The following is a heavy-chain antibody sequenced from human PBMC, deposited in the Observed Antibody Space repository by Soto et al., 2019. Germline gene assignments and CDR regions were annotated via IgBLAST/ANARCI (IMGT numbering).Heavy chain of an antibody. CDR3: ASHSGSSPEGRYYCGMDV. CDR1: GGTFSSYA. Sequence: QVQLVQSGAEVKKPGSSVKVSCKASGGTFSSYAISWVRQAPGQGLAWMGGIIPIFGTADYAQKFQGRVTITADESTSTVYMELSSLRSDDTDLYYCASHSGSSPEGRYYCGMDVWCQGTTVTVSS. CDR2: IIPIFGTA. V-gene: IGHV1-69*12. J-gene: IGHJ6*02. D-gene: IGHD1-26*01.